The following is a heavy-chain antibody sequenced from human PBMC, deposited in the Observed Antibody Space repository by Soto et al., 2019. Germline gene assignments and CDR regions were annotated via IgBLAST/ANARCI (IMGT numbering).Heavy chain of an antibody. D-gene: IGHD7-27*01. J-gene: IGHJ5*02. V-gene: IGHV4-4*07. CDR2: FYTSGNT. CDR3: ASDSTGWFDP. Sequence: PSETLSLTCTVSGGSVSGYYWSWIRQPAGKGLEWIGRFYTSGNTNYNPSLKSRVTMSLDTSKNQFSLKLSSVTAADTAVYFCASDSTGWFDPWGQGTLVTVSS. CDR1: GGSVSGYY.